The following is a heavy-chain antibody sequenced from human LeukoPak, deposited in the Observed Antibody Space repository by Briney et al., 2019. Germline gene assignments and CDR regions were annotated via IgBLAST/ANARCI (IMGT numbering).Heavy chain of an antibody. J-gene: IGHJ4*02. D-gene: IGHD6-19*01. V-gene: IGHV1-69*06. CDR3: ATVSASSGWYYSFDY. Sequence: GASVKVSCKASGGTFSSYAISWVRQAPGQGLEWMGGIIPIFDTANYAQKFQGRVTITEDTSTDTAYMELSSLRSEDTAVYYCATVSASSGWYYSFDYWGQGTLVTVSS. CDR2: IIPIFDTA. CDR1: GGTFSSYA.